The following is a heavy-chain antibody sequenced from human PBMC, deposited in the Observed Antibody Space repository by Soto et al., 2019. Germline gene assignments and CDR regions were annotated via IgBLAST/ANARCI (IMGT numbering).Heavy chain of an antibody. Sequence: SETLSLTCTVSGGSISSGGYYWSWIRQHPGKGLEWIGYIYYSGSTYYNPSLKSRVTISVDTSKNQFSLKLSSVTAADTAVYYCASRVDTAMVTFDYWGQGTQVTVS. D-gene: IGHD5-18*01. CDR3: ASRVDTAMVTFDY. J-gene: IGHJ4*02. V-gene: IGHV4-31*03. CDR2: IYYSGST. CDR1: GGSISSGGYY.